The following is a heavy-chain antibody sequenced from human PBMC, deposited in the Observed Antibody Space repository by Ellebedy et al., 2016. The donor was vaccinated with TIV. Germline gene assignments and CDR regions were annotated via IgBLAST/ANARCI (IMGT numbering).Heavy chain of an antibody. CDR1: GYTFTSYY. Sequence: AASVKVSCTASGYTFTSYYMHWVRQAPGQGLEWMGIINPSGGSTSYAQKFQGRVTMTRDTSTSTVYMELSSLRSEDMAVYYCAREATTVTTDYGMDVWGQGTTVTVSS. CDR2: INPSGGST. J-gene: IGHJ6*02. D-gene: IGHD4-17*01. CDR3: AREATTVTTDYGMDV. V-gene: IGHV1-46*01.